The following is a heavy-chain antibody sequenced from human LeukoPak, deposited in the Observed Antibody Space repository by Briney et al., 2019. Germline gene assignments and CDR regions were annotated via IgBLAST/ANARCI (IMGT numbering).Heavy chain of an antibody. Sequence: GGSLRLSCAASGFAVSSNYMSWVRQAPGKGLEWVAVIYSGGSTNYADSVKGRFTISRDNSKNSLYLQMNSLRTEDTALYYCAKARGLIGGAFDIWGQGTMVTVSS. V-gene: IGHV3-53*05. J-gene: IGHJ3*02. CDR1: GFAVSSNY. CDR3: AKARGLIGGAFDI. CDR2: IYSGGST. D-gene: IGHD3-22*01.